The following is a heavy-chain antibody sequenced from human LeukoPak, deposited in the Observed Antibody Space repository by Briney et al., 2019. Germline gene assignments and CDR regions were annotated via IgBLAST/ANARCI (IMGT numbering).Heavy chain of an antibody. CDR1: GYTFTGYY. CDR3: ARDGRSNYDPEYYFDY. V-gene: IGHV1-2*06. CDR2: INPNSGGT. D-gene: IGHD4-11*01. J-gene: IGHJ4*02. Sequence: ASVKVSCKASGYTFTGYYMHWVRQAPGQGLERMGRINPNSGGTNYAQKFQGRVTMTRDTSISTAYMELSRLRSDDTAVYYCARDGRSNYDPEYYFDYWGQGTLVTVSS.